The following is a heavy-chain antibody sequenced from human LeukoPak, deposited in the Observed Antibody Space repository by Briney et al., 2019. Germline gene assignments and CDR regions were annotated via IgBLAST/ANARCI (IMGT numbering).Heavy chain of an antibody. D-gene: IGHD6-13*01. V-gene: IGHV3-21*01. J-gene: IGHJ4*02. CDR2: ISSSSSYI. CDR1: GFTFSSYS. Sequence: GGSLRLSCAASGFTFSSYSMNWVRQAPGKGLKWVSSISSSSSYIYYADSVKGRFTISRDNAKNSLYLQMNSLRAEDTAVYYCARDLSLGRAAAGTSDYWGQGTLVTVSS. CDR3: ARDLSLGRAAAGTSDY.